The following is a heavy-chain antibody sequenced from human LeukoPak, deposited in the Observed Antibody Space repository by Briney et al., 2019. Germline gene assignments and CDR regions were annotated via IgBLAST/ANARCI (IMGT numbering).Heavy chain of an antibody. V-gene: IGHV3-49*04. Sequence: PGGSLRLPCTASGFTFGDYAMSWVRQAPGKGLEWVGFIRSKAYGGTTEYAASVKGRFTISRDDSKSIAYLQMNSLKTEDTAVYYCTRDGSSSFIYYYYYYMDVWGKGTTVTVSS. CDR3: TRDGSSSFIYYYYYYMDV. J-gene: IGHJ6*03. CDR2: IRSKAYGGTT. CDR1: GFTFGDYA. D-gene: IGHD6-6*01.